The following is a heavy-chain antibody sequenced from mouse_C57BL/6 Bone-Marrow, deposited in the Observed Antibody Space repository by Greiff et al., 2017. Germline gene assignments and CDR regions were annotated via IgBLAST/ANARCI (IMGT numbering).Heavy chain of an antibody. CDR1: GFTFSDYG. V-gene: IGHV5-17*01. CDR2: ISSGSSTI. Sequence: EVQGVESGGGLVKPGGSLKLSCAASGFTFSDYGMHWVRQAPEKGLEWVAYISSGSSTIYYADTVKGRFTISRDNAKNTLFLQMTSLRSEDTAIYYCAKNDDDKRAWFAYWGQGTMLTVSA. D-gene: IGHD2-4*01. CDR3: AKNDDDKRAWFAY. J-gene: IGHJ3*01.